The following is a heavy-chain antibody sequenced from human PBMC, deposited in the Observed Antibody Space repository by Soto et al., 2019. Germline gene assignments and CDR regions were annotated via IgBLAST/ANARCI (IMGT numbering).Heavy chain of an antibody. CDR1: GGSFSGYY. D-gene: IGHD3-3*02. CDR3: VHRIRYYYGMDV. V-gene: IGHV4-34*01. Sequence: SETLSLTCAVYGGSFSGYYYSWIRQPPGKGLEWIGEINHSESTNYNPSLKSRVTISVDTSKNQFSLKLSSVTAADTAVYYCVHRIRYYYGMDVWGQGTTVTVSS. CDR2: INHSEST. J-gene: IGHJ6*02.